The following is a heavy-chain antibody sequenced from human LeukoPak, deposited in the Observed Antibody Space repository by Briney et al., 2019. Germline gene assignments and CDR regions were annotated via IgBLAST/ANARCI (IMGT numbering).Heavy chain of an antibody. CDR3: ARGTYTFDY. V-gene: IGHV3-7*04. CDR2: IKQDGSEK. J-gene: IGHJ4*02. CDR1: GFAFSSYW. D-gene: IGHD1-1*01. Sequence: GGSLRLSCAASGFAFSSYWMTWIRQAPGKGLEWVATIKQDGSEKYYVDSVKGRFTISRDNPKNSLNLQINSLRAEDTAAYYCARGTYTFDYWGQGTLVSVSS.